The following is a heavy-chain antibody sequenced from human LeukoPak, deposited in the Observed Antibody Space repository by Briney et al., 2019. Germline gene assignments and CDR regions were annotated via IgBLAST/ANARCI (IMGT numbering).Heavy chain of an antibody. D-gene: IGHD6-19*01. J-gene: IGHJ4*02. V-gene: IGHV3-21*01. CDR2: ISSSSSYI. CDR1: EFTFSSYS. CDR3: ATEDSSPFDY. Sequence: GGSLRLSCAASEFTFSSYSMNWVRQAPGKGLEWVSSISSSSSYIYYADSVKGRFTISRDNAKNSLYLQMNSLRAEDTAVYYCATEDSSPFDYWGQGTLVTVSS.